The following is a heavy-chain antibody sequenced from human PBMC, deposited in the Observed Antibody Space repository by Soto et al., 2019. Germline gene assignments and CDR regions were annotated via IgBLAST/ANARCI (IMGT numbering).Heavy chain of an antibody. CDR2: VYHSGNP. CDR3: ASLALVTRIFVY. Sequence: QLQLQESGSGLVKPSQTLSLTCAVSGGSISSGGYSWSWIRQPPGKGLEWIGYVYHSGNPYYNPSLKGRVNISLDRSKNQFCLELGSVTAAYRAVYYCASLALVTRIFVYWGQGTLVTVSS. CDR1: GGSISSGGYS. V-gene: IGHV4-30-2*01. J-gene: IGHJ4*02. D-gene: IGHD2-21*02.